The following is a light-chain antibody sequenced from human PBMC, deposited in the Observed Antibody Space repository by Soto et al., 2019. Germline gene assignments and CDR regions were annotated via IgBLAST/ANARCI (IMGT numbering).Light chain of an antibody. Sequence: DIQMTQSPSTLSASVGDRVTITCRASQSVGSCLAWYQQKPGKAPKLLIYKASSLESGVPSRFSGSGSGTEFSLTISSLQPDDFAGYHCQQYGSSPPWTFGQGTKVEIK. CDR1: QSVGSC. V-gene: IGKV1-5*03. CDR3: QQYGSSPPWT. CDR2: KAS. J-gene: IGKJ1*01.